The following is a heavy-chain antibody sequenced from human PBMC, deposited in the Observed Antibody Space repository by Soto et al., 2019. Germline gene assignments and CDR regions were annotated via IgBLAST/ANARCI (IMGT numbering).Heavy chain of an antibody. CDR1: GYTFSDYY. CDR2: INPNSGGT. V-gene: IGHV1-2*02. Sequence: ASVKVSCKASGYTFSDYYIHWVRQAPGQGLEWVGWINPNSGGTKYAPKFQGGVTMTRDTSITTAYMELSRLRSGDTAVYYCAREPATAKPEGVDFWGQGTLVTVSS. J-gene: IGHJ4*02. CDR3: AREPATAKPEGVDF. D-gene: IGHD1-1*01.